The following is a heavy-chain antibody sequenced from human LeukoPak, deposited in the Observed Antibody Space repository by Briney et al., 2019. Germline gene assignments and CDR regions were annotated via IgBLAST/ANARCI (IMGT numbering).Heavy chain of an antibody. D-gene: IGHD3-10*01. CDR1: GFAFSGYG. V-gene: IGHV3-30*03. J-gene: IGHJ4*02. CDR2: ISYDGSNK. Sequence: GGSLRLSCAASGFAFSGYGMHWVRQAPGKGLEWVSGISYDGSNKFYADSVKGRFTISRDNSKNTMHLQMNSLRADDTAEYYCTRDRSGSYNFDYWGQGTLVTVSS. CDR3: TRDRSGSYNFDY.